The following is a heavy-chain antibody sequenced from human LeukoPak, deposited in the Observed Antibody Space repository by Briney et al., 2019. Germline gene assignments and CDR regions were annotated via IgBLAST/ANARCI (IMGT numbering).Heavy chain of an antibody. CDR1: GFTFSSSG. CDR3: ARAGGYCSGGGCYRGYSWFDP. Sequence: GGFLRLSCAASGFTFSSSGMHWVRQAPGKGLEWVAVILYNGSKYYADSVKGRFTISRDNSKNTLYLQMNSLRVEDTAVYYCARAGGYCSGGGCYRGYSWFDPWGQGTLVTVSS. J-gene: IGHJ5*02. D-gene: IGHD2-15*01. CDR2: ILYNGSK. V-gene: IGHV3-33*01.